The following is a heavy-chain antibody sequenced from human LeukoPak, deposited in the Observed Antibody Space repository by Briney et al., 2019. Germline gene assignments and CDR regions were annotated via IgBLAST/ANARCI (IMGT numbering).Heavy chain of an antibody. J-gene: IGHJ5*02. CDR2: ISSSSSYI. D-gene: IGHD1-26*01. CDR1: GFTFSSYS. CDR3: ARLVEDKGFDP. Sequence: GGSPRLSCAASGFTFSSYSMNWVRQAPGKGLEWVSSISSSSSYIYYADSVKGRLTISRDNAKNSLYLQMNSLRAEDTAVYYCARLVEDKGFDPWGQGTLVTVSS. V-gene: IGHV3-21*01.